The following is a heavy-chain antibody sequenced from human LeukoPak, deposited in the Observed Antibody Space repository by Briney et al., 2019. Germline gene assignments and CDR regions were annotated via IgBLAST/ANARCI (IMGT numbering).Heavy chain of an antibody. D-gene: IGHD6-13*01. CDR3: ARDRDSSSWPPRDWFDP. J-gene: IGHJ5*02. V-gene: IGHV1-18*01. CDR2: ISAYNGNT. CDR1: GYTFTSYG. Sequence: ASVKVSCKASGYTFTSYGISWVRQAPGQGLEWMGWISAYNGNTNYAQKLQGRVTMATDTSTSTAYMELRSLRSDDTAVYYCARDRDSSSWPPRDWFDPWGQGTLVTASS.